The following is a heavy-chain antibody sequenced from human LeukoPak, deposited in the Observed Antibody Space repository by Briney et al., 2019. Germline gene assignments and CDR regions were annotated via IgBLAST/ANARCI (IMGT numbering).Heavy chain of an antibody. Sequence: GGSLRLSCAASGFAFSSYAMSWVRQAPGKGLEWVSAISGSGGSTYYADSVKGRFTISRDNSKNTLYLQMNSLRAEDTAVYYCAKGYSSGWYYGMDVWGQGTTVTVSS. J-gene: IGHJ6*02. CDR1: GFAFSSYA. CDR3: AKGYSSGWYYGMDV. V-gene: IGHV3-23*01. CDR2: ISGSGGST. D-gene: IGHD6-19*01.